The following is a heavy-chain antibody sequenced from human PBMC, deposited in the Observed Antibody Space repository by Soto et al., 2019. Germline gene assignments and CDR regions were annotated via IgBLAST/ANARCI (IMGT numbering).Heavy chain of an antibody. CDR2: IIPIFGTA. CDR3: ARDSYYDSSGSLTPDAFDI. Sequence: SVKVSCKASGGTFSSYAISWVRQAPGQGLEWMGGIIPIFGTANYAQKFQGRVTITADESTSTAYMELSSLRSEDTAVYYCARDSYYDSSGSLTPDAFDIWGQGTMVTVSS. CDR1: GGTFSSYA. J-gene: IGHJ3*02. V-gene: IGHV1-69*13. D-gene: IGHD3-22*01.